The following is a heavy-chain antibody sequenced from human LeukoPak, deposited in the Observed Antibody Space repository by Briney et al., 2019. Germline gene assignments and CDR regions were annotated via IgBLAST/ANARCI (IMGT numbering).Heavy chain of an antibody. D-gene: IGHD2-2*01. V-gene: IGHV3-74*01. J-gene: IGHJ4*02. CDR2: INSDGSWT. Sequence: GGSLRLSCAASGNYWMHWVRQAPGKGLVWVSHINSDGSWTGYADSVKGRFTISKDNAKNTVYLQMSNLRAEDTAVYYCVSFYETYWGRGTLVTVSS. CDR1: GNYW. CDR3: VSFYETY.